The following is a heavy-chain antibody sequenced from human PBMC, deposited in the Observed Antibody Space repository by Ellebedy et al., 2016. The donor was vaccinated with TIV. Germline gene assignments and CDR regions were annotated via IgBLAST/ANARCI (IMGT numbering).Heavy chain of an antibody. CDR2: ISSSSSTI. D-gene: IGHD3-3*01. J-gene: IGHJ4*02. CDR1: GFTFSSYS. V-gene: IGHV3-48*01. Sequence: GESLKISCAASGFTFSSYSMNWVRQAPGKGLEWVSYISSSSSTIYYADSVKGRFTISRDNAKNSLYLQMNSLRAEDTAVYYCARDEAIFGVVNTMFDYWGQGTLVTVSS. CDR3: ARDEAIFGVVNTMFDY.